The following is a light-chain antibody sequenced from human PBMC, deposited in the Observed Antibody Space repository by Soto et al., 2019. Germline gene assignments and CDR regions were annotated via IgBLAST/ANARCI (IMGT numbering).Light chain of an antibody. CDR1: SSNIGAGYD. V-gene: IGLV1-40*01. Sequence: QSVLTQPPSVSGAPGQRVTMSCTGSSSNIGAGYDVHWYQQLPGTAPKLLIYGNSNRPSGVPDRISGSKSGTSASLAITGLQAEDEADYYCQSYDSSLSSPVFGGGTKVTVL. J-gene: IGLJ2*01. CDR2: GNS. CDR3: QSYDSSLSSPV.